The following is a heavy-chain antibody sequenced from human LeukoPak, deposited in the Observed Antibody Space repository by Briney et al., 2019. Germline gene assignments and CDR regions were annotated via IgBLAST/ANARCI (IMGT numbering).Heavy chain of an antibody. D-gene: IGHD3-22*01. CDR1: GFTFSSYW. CDR2: ISSSSSYI. J-gene: IGHJ4*02. Sequence: GGSLRLSCAASGFTFSSYWMNWVRQAPGKGLEWVSSISSSSSYIYYADSVKGRFTISRDNAKNSLYLQMNSLRAEDTAVYYCARVNLHYYDSSGYYYFFDYWGQGTLVTVSS. CDR3: ARVNLHYYDSSGYYYFFDY. V-gene: IGHV3-21*01.